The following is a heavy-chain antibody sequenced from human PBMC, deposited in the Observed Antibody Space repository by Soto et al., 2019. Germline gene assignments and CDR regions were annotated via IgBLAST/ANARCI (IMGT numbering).Heavy chain of an antibody. D-gene: IGHD3-10*02. CDR3: ARDVRSRRYDL. J-gene: IGHJ5*02. V-gene: IGHV3-33*01. CDR2: IWYDGSNK. CDR1: GFTFRNYG. Sequence: QVQLVESGGGVVQPGRSLRLCSAASGFTFRNYGMHWVRQAPGKGLEWLAVIWYDGSNKYYADSVKGRFTISRDNSKNTLYLEMNSLRDEDTAVYYCARDVRSRRYDLWGQGTLVIVSS.